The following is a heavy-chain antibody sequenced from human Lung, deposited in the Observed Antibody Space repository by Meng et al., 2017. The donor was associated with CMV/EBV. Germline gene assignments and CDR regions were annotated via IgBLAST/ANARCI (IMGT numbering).Heavy chain of an antibody. Sequence: GGSXRLXCAASGFPFDTCGMHWVRQAPGKRLEWVAFIRHDGSNKFYGDSVRGRFTISRDNSKNTLYVQMNSLRVEETAMYYCAKDQLLFGGPNAYFDDWGQGTLVTVSS. CDR1: GFPFDTCG. J-gene: IGHJ4*02. CDR3: AKDQLLFGGPNAYFDD. V-gene: IGHV3-30*02. CDR2: IRHDGSNK. D-gene: IGHD3-16*01.